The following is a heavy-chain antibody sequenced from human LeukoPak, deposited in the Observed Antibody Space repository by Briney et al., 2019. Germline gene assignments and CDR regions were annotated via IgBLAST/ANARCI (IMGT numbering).Heavy chain of an antibody. J-gene: IGHJ5*02. CDR3: ARDYYDSSGHNWFDP. V-gene: IGHV4-30-4*01. CDR1: GGSISSGDYY. Sequence: SETLSLTCTVSGGSISSGDYYWSWIRQPPGKGLEWIAYISHSGGTYYNPSLKSRVTISVDRSKNQFSLKLSSVTAADTAVYYCARDYYDSSGHNWFDPWGQGTLVTVSS. D-gene: IGHD3-22*01. CDR2: ISHSGGT.